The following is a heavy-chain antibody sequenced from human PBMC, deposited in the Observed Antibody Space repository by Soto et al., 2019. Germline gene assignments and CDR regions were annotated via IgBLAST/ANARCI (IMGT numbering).Heavy chain of an antibody. CDR3: ARETGENWTYEAH. J-gene: IGHJ1*01. D-gene: IGHD1-7*01. V-gene: IGHV4-4*07. CDR2: ITINGNT. Sequence: QVQQQESGPGLGKPSDTLSLTCRVSGAYISDFSWSWIRQPAGKGLEWIGRITINGNTQKNPSFKRRVTTSTHTSRHHFSMNLQSATAADTAIYYCARETGENWTYEAHWGPGTLVTVSS. CDR1: GAYISDFS.